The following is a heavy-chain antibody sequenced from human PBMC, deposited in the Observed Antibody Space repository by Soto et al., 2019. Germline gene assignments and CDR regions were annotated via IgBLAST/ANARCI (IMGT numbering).Heavy chain of an antibody. CDR1: GFTFSSYS. Sequence: PGGSMRLSCGASGFTFSSYSMNWVRQAPGKGLEWVSYISSSSSTIYYADSVKGRFTISRDNAKNSLYLQMNSLRDEDTAVYYCARMEYQLLMTYYHYYGMDVWGQGTTVTVSS. J-gene: IGHJ6*02. CDR2: ISSSSSTI. V-gene: IGHV3-48*02. D-gene: IGHD2-2*01. CDR3: ARMEYQLLMTYYHYYGMDV.